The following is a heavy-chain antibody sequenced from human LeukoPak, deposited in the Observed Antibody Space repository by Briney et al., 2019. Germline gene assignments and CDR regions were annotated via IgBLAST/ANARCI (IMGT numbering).Heavy chain of an antibody. V-gene: IGHV3-23*01. J-gene: IGHJ4*02. Sequence: GGSLRLSCAASGFTFSSYAMSWVRQAPGKGLEWVSTISGSGGSTYYTDSVRGRFTISRDNSKNTLYLQMNSLRAADTAVYYCARESWSVATFDYWGQGTLVTVSS. CDR1: GFTFSSYA. D-gene: IGHD3-3*01. CDR2: ISGSGGST. CDR3: ARESWSVATFDY.